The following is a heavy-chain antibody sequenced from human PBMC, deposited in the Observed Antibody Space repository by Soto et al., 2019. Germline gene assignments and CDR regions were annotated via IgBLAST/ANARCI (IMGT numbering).Heavy chain of an antibody. J-gene: IGHJ4*02. V-gene: IGHV1-69*13. CDR3: ARRVLGVEIADY. CDR2: IIPIFGTA. Sequence: ASVKVSCKASGGTFSSYAISWVRQAPGQGLEWMGGIIPIFGTANYAQKFQGRVTITADESTSTAYMELSSLRSEDTAVYYCARRVLGVEIADYWGQGTLVTVSS. CDR1: GGTFSSYA. D-gene: IGHD3-3*01.